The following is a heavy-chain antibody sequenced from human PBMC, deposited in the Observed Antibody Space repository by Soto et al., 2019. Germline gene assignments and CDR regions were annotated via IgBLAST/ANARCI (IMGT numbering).Heavy chain of an antibody. D-gene: IGHD2-15*01. J-gene: IGHJ4*02. CDR2: ISAYNGNT. CDR1: GYTFTSYG. V-gene: IGHV1-18*04. Sequence: QVQLVQSGAEVKKPGASVKVSCKASGYTFTSYGISWVRQAPGQGLEWMGWISAYNGNTNYAQKLPGRVAMTTDTSTSTAYMELRSLRSDDTAVYYCARFDCSGGSCYGSDYWGQGTLVTVSS. CDR3: ARFDCSGGSCYGSDY.